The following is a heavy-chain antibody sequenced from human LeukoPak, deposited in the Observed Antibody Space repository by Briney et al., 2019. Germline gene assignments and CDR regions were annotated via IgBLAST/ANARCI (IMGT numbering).Heavy chain of an antibody. J-gene: IGHJ4*02. CDR3: ASPRYSGYDFGFSY. D-gene: IGHD5-12*01. Sequence: PGGSLRLSCAASGFTFSSYAMSWVRQAPGKGLGWVAVIWYDGSNKYYADSVKGRFTISRDNSKNTLYLQMNSLGAEDTAVYYCASPRYSGYDFGFSYWGQGTLVTVSS. V-gene: IGHV3-33*08. CDR2: IWYDGSNK. CDR1: GFTFSSYA.